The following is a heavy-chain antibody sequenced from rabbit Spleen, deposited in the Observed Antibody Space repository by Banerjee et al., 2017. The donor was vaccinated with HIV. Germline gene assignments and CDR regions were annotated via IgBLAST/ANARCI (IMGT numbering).Heavy chain of an antibody. Sequence: QEHLEEFGGGLVNPEGSLTLTCTASGFSFNDKYVMCWVRQAPGMGLEWIGYIDPVFGSTYDASWVNDRFTISSHNAQNTLYLQLNSLTAADTATYFCARGSAAMTMVITGFYLNLWGPGTLVTVS. CDR2: IDPVFGST. CDR3: ARGSAAMTMVITGFYLNL. V-gene: IGHV1S45*01. CDR1: GFSFNDKYV. J-gene: IGHJ4*01. D-gene: IGHD2-1*01.